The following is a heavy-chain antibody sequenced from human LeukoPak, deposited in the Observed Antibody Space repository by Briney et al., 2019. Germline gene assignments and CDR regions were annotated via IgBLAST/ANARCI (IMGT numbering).Heavy chain of an antibody. CDR2: INHSGST. CDR1: GGSFSGYY. Sequence: SETLSLTCAVYGGSFSGYYWSWIRQPPGKGLEWVGEINHSGSTNYNPSLKSRVTISVDTSKNQFSLKLSSVTAADTAVYYCARVILTGALDYWGQGTLVTVSS. D-gene: IGHD3-9*01. J-gene: IGHJ4*02. CDR3: ARVILTGALDY. V-gene: IGHV4-34*01.